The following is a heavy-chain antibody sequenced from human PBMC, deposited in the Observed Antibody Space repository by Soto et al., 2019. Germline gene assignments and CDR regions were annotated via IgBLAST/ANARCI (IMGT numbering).Heavy chain of an antibody. J-gene: IGHJ4*02. CDR2: ISYDGSNK. V-gene: IGHV3-30-3*01. D-gene: IGHD3-22*01. Sequence: QVQLVESGGGVVQPGRSLRLSCAASGFTFSSYAMHWVRQAPGKGLEWVAVISYDGSNKYYADSVKGRFTISRDNSKNQLYLTMNSLKAEDAAVYYWAGGGFYYDPGLGDYWGQGTLVXVSS. CDR3: AGGGFYYDPGLGDY. CDR1: GFTFSSYA.